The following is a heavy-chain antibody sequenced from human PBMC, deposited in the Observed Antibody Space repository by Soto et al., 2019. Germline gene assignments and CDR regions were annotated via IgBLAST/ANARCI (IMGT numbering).Heavy chain of an antibody. CDR2: FIPLFGPA. V-gene: IGHV1-69*01. J-gene: IGHJ4*02. D-gene: IGHD3-16*02. Sequence: QVQLVQSGADVKKPGSSVKVSCKTSGGTFSNFAFTWVRQAPGQGLEWMGGFIPLFGPANYAQIFQCRLTIIADESTSTAYMALSSLSSEDPPVYYCSSLSRVGFFGIENWGQGTLVTVSS. CDR1: GGTFSNFA. CDR3: SSLSRVGFFGIEN.